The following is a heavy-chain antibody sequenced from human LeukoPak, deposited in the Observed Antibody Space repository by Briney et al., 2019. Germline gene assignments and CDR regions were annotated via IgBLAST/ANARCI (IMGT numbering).Heavy chain of an antibody. V-gene: IGHV4-4*02. CDR3: ARGLTTTRMGVAAGTTRPDWFDP. D-gene: IGHD6-13*01. CDR1: GGSISSSNW. CDR2: IYHSGST. Sequence: SGTLSLTCAVSGGSISSSNWWSWVRQPPGKGLEWIGEIYHSGSTNYNPSLKSRVTISVDTSKNQFSLKLSSVTAADTAVYYCARGLTTTRMGVAAGTTRPDWFDPWGQGTLVTVSS. J-gene: IGHJ5*02.